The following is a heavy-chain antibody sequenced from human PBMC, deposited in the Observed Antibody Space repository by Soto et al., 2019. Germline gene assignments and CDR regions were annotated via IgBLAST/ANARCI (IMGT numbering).Heavy chain of an antibody. CDR3: AREPLLKDIWGSYRYDWFDP. CDR2: ISSSSSYI. J-gene: IGHJ5*02. Sequence: GGSLRLSCAASGFTFSSYSMNWVRQAPGKGLEWVSFISSSSSYIYYADSVKGRFTISRDNAKNSLYLQMNSLRGEDTAVYYCAREPLLKDIWGSYRYDWFDPWGQGTLVTVSS. CDR1: GFTFSSYS. D-gene: IGHD3-16*02. V-gene: IGHV3-21*01.